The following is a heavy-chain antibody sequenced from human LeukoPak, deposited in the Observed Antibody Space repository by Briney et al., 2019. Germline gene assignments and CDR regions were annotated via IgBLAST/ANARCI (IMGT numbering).Heavy chain of an antibody. Sequence: ASVKVSCKASGYTFTGYYMHWVRQAPGQGLEWMGWINPNSGGTNYAQKFQGRVTMTRDMSISTAYMELSRLRSDDTAVYYCARGPGVVAYCGGDCSTYYFDYWGQGTLVTVSS. V-gene: IGHV1-2*02. J-gene: IGHJ4*02. CDR3: ARGPGVVAYCGGDCSTYYFDY. D-gene: IGHD2-21*02. CDR2: INPNSGGT. CDR1: GYTFTGYY.